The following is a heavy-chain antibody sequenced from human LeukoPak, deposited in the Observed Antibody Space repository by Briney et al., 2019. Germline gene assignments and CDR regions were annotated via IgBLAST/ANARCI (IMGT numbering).Heavy chain of an antibody. CDR3: ARDLGSSYGSEPWYFDL. CDR1: GGSISSGDYY. J-gene: IGHJ2*01. V-gene: IGHV4-30-4*01. CDR2: IYYSGST. Sequence: SSETLSLTCTVSGGSISSGDYYWSWIRQPPGKGLEWIGYIYYSGSTYYNPSLKSRVTISVDTSKNQFSLKLSSVTAADTAVYYCARDLGSSYGSEPWYFDLWGRGTLVTVSS. D-gene: IGHD3-10*01.